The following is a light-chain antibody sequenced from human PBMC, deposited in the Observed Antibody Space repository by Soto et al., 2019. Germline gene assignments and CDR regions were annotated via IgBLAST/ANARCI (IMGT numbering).Light chain of an antibody. CDR2: DAS. CDR1: QDISSA. Sequence: IQLTQSPSSLSASVGDRVTITCRAGQDISSALAWYQQKPGKAPKLLLYDASSLDAGVPSRFSGSGSGTDFTLGITSLRPEDFVTYYCQQFNDFPLTFGGGTKVQIK. CDR3: QQFNDFPLT. J-gene: IGKJ4*01. V-gene: IGKV1D-13*01.